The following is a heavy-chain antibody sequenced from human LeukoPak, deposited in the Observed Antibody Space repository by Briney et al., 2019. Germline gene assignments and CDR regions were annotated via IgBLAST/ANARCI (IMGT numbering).Heavy chain of an antibody. D-gene: IGHD5-24*01. CDR1: GFTFSSYA. CDR3: ARDRDGYNYYYYYMDV. Sequence: GRSLRLSCAASGFTFSSYAMHWVRQAPGKGLEWVAVISYDGSNKYYADSVKGRFTISRDNSKNTLYLQMNSLRAEDTAVYYCARDRDGYNYYYYYMDVWGKGTTVTVSS. V-gene: IGHV3-30*04. J-gene: IGHJ6*03. CDR2: ISYDGSNK.